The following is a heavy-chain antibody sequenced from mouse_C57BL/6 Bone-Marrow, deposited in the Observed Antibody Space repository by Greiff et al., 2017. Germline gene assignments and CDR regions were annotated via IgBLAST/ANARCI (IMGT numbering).Heavy chain of an antibody. J-gene: IGHJ1*03. CDR1: GFNIKDDY. Sequence: VQLQQSGAELVRPGASVKLSCTASGFNIKDDYMHWVKQRPEQGLEWIGWIDPENGDTEYASKFQGKATITADTSSNTAYLQLSSLTSEDTAVYYCTTYTTVVARYFDVWGTGTTVTVSS. V-gene: IGHV14-4*01. CDR2: IDPENGDT. CDR3: TTYTTVVARYFDV. D-gene: IGHD1-1*01.